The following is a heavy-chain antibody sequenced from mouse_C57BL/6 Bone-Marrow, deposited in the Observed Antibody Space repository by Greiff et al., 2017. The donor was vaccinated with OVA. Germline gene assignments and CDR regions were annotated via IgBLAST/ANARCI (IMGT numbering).Heavy chain of an antibody. CDR1: GYSITSGYY. Sequence: EVKLMESGPGLVKPSQSLSLTCSVTGYSITSGYYWNWIRQFPGNKLEWMGYISYDGSNNYNPSLKNRNSITRDTSKNQFFLKLNSVTTEDTATYYCASLYYFDYWGQGTTLTVSS. CDR2: ISYDGSN. D-gene: IGHD6-1*01. V-gene: IGHV3-6*01. J-gene: IGHJ2*01. CDR3: ASLYYFDY.